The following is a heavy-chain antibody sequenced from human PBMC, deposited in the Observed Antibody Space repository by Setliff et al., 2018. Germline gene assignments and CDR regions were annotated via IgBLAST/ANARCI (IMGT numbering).Heavy chain of an antibody. Sequence: SETLSLTCTVSGGSISSSSYYWGWIRQPPGKGLEWIGSIYHSGSTYYNPSLKSRVTISVDTSKNQFSLKLSSVTAADTAVYYCARRNGEKLDPWGQGTLVTVSS. V-gene: IGHV4-39*07. CDR1: GGSISSSSYY. J-gene: IGHJ5*02. CDR3: ARRNGEKLDP. CDR2: IYHSGST.